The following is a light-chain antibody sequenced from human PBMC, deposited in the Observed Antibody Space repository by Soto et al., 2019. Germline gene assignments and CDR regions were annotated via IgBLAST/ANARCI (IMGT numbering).Light chain of an antibody. CDR2: GVS. J-gene: IGKJ5*01. CDR1: QSISSS. V-gene: IGKV1-39*01. Sequence: QRTQPQHSRSASVGDKVTITCRVSQSISSSLNWYQQISGKAPILLIYGVSRLQGGVPSRFSGSGSGTDFTLSICSLHPVDFASYYCQPSYTALWISSGQGILLEI. CDR3: QPSYTALWIS.